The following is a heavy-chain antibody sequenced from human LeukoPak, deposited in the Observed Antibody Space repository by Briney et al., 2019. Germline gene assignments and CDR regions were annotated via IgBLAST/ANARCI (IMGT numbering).Heavy chain of an antibody. Sequence: ASVKVSCKASGYTFTSYDINWVRQATGQGLEWMGWMNPNSGNTSYAQKFQGRATMTRNTSISTAYMELSSLRSEDTAVYYCARGRRGTTVTTFRLGQVFDYWGQGTLVTVSS. J-gene: IGHJ4*02. V-gene: IGHV1-8*01. CDR2: MNPNSGNT. D-gene: IGHD4-17*01. CDR1: GYTFTSYD. CDR3: ARGRRGTTVTTFRLGQVFDY.